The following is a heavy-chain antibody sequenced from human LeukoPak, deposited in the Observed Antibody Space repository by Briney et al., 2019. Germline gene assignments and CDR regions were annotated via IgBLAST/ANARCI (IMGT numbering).Heavy chain of an antibody. CDR1: GYTFTNYG. J-gene: IGHJ4*02. Sequence: GPVKVSCKASGYTFTNYGITWVRQAPGQGLEWMGWISAYNGNTNYAQKFQGRVTVTTDTSTSTAYMELRSLRSDDTAVYYCARWHGGYEYDVKDYYFDYWGQGTLVTVSS. D-gene: IGHD5-12*01. CDR2: ISAYNGNT. CDR3: ARWHGGYEYDVKDYYFDY. V-gene: IGHV1-18*01.